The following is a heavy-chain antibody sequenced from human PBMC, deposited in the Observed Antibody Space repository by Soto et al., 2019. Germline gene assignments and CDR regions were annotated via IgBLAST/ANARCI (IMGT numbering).Heavy chain of an antibody. CDR1: GYTFTSYD. J-gene: IGHJ5*02. V-gene: IGHV1-8*01. CDR2: MNPNSGNT. CDR3: ARVRYYYGSGSKTNWFDP. Sequence: ASVKVSCKASGYTFTSYDINWVRQATGQGLEWMGWMNPNSGNTGYAQKFQGRVTMTRNTSISTAYMELSSLRSEDTAVYYCARVRYYYGSGSKTNWFDPRGQGTLVTVSS. D-gene: IGHD3-10*01.